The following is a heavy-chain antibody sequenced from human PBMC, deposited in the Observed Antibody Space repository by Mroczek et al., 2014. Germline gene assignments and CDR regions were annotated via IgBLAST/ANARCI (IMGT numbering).Heavy chain of an antibody. D-gene: IGHD1-26*01. CDR2: IYYSGST. CDR1: GGSISSSSYY. CDR3: ARQPTSGIVGAIPWYFDL. J-gene: IGHJ2*01. V-gene: IGHV4-39*01. Sequence: QVQLVQSGPGLVKPSETLSLTCTVSGGSISSSSYYWGWIRQPPGKGLEWIGSIYYSGSTYYNPSLKSRVTISVDTSKNQFSLKLSSVTAADTAVYYCARQPTSGIVGAIPWYFDLWGRGTLVTVSS.